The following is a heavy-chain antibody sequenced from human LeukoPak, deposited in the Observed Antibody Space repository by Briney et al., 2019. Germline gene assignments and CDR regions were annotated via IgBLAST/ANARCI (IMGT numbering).Heavy chain of an antibody. CDR1: GYTFTDYA. CDR2: ISAYNGDT. V-gene: IGHV1-18*01. Sequence: ASVKISCKASGYTFTDYAISWVRQAPGQGHEWMGWISAYNGDTNAAQKLQGRVTMTIDTSTSTAYMEVRGLTSDDTAVYFCARESRLHWFGELPIDCWGQGTLVTVSS. J-gene: IGHJ4*02. CDR3: ARESRLHWFGELPIDC. D-gene: IGHD3-10*01.